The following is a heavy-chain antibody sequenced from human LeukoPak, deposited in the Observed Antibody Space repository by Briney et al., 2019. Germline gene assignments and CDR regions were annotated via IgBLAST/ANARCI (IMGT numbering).Heavy chain of an antibody. D-gene: IGHD7-27*01. CDR1: GGSVSNYY. J-gene: IGHJ4*02. V-gene: IGHV4-59*02. Sequence: SETLSLTCTVSGGSVSNYYWSWIRQSPGKGLEWIGYIYYTETSYNPSLKSRVAISADTSKNQFSLKLYSVTAADTAVYYCATRKLGNDYWGQGTLVTVSS. CDR3: ATRKLGNDY. CDR2: IYYTET.